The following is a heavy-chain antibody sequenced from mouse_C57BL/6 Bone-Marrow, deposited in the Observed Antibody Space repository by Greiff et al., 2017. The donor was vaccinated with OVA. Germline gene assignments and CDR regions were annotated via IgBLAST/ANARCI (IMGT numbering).Heavy chain of an antibody. J-gene: IGHJ4*01. D-gene: IGHD1-1*02. V-gene: IGHV5-4*01. CDR2: ISDGGSYT. CDR3: ARLWPHIMDY. CDR1: GFTFSSYA. Sequence: DVHLVESGGGLVKPGGSLKLSCAASGFTFSSYAMSWVRQTPEKRLEWVATISDGGSYTYYPDNVKGRFTISRDNAKNNLYLQMSHLKSEDTAMYYCARLWPHIMDYWGQGTSVTVSS.